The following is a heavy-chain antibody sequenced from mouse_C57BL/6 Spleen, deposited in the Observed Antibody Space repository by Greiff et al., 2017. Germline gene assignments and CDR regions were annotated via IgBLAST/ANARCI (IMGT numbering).Heavy chain of an antibody. CDR2: ISYDGSN. Sequence: EVQVVESGPGLVKPSQSLSLTCSVTGYSITSGYYWNWIRQFPGNKLEWMGYISYDGSNNYNPSLKNRISITRDTSKNQFFLKLNSVTTEDTATYYCARDEHYGNYVWFFDVWGTGTTVTVSS. J-gene: IGHJ1*03. V-gene: IGHV3-6*01. CDR3: ARDEHYGNYVWFFDV. D-gene: IGHD2-1*01. CDR1: GYSITSGYY.